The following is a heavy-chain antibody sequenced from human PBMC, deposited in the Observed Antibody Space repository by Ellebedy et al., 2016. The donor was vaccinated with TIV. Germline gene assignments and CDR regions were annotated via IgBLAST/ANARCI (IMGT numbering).Heavy chain of an antibody. CDR1: GGSISSSSYY. D-gene: IGHD3-10*01. Sequence: MPSETLSLTCTVSGGSISSSSYYWGWIRQPPGKGLGWIGSIYYSGSTYYNPSLKSRVTISVATSKNQFSLKLSSVTAAETAVYYCARFGGLLNSFDYWGQGTLVTVSS. CDR2: IYYSGST. V-gene: IGHV4-39*01. J-gene: IGHJ4*02. CDR3: ARFGGLLNSFDY.